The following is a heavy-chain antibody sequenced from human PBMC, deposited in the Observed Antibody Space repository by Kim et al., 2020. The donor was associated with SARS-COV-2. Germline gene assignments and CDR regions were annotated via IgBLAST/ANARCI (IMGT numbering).Heavy chain of an antibody. D-gene: IGHD3-16*01. J-gene: IGHJ5*02. V-gene: IGHV4-59*08. Sequence: STNYNPSLKSRVTIAVDTSKNQFSLKLSSVTAADTAVYYCARHGGGWFDPWGQGTLVTVSS. CDR3: ARHGGGWFDP. CDR2: ST.